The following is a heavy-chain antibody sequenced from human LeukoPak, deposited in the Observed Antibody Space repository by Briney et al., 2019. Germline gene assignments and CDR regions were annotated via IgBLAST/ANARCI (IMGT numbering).Heavy chain of an antibody. J-gene: IGHJ6*02. D-gene: IGHD3-10*01. CDR2: IYDSGST. CDR3: ARVGGTNYYYYGMDV. V-gene: IGHV4-59*01. Sequence: SETLSLTCTVSGGSISGYYWSWIRQPPGKGLEWIGYIYDSGSTNYNPSLKSRVTISVDTSKNQFSLKLSSVTAADMAVYYRARVGGTNYYYYGMDVWGQGTTVTVSS. CDR1: GGSISGYY.